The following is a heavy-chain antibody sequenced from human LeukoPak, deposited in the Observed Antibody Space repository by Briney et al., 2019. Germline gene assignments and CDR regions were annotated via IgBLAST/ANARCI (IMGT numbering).Heavy chain of an antibody. CDR1: GGSISSSSYY. CDR2: IYYSGST. J-gene: IGHJ2*01. CDR3: ARLLDRYGNYWYSDL. D-gene: IGHD5-18*01. Sequence: KPSETLSLTCTVSGGSISSSSYYWGWIRQPPGKGLEWIGSIYYSGSTYYNPSLKSRVTISVDTSKNQFSLKLSSVTAADTAVYYCARLLDRYGNYWYSDLWGRGTLVTVSS. V-gene: IGHV4-39*01.